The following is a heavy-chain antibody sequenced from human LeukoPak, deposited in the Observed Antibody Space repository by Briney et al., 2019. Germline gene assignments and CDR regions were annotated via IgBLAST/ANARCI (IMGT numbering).Heavy chain of an antibody. CDR1: GFTFSNYA. V-gene: IGHV3-23*01. J-gene: IGHJ4*02. CDR2: ISGSDGRT. D-gene: IGHD3-10*01. CDR3: AKDRVFRGAFFDY. Sequence: GGALRLSCAASGFTFSNYAMNWVRQAPGKGLEWVSAISGSDGRTYYADSVKGRFTITRDNSKNTLYLQMNSLRAEDTAVFYCAKDRVFRGAFFDYWGQGTLVTVSS.